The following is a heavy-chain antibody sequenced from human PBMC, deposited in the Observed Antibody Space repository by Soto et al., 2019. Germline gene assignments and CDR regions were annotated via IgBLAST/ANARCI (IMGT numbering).Heavy chain of an antibody. J-gene: IGHJ6*02. CDR2: IHHSGGT. CDR3: ARVFHVGYYYLMDV. D-gene: IGHD6-13*01. CDR1: GDSLRTLDY. V-gene: IGHV4-59*11. Sequence: SETLSLTCTVSGDSLRTLDYWSWIRPPPGKGLEWIGHIHHSGGTSYNPSLKSLVAISVDTSKKQFSLKLSSVTAADTAIYYCARVFHVGYYYLMDVRGQGTTVTVSS.